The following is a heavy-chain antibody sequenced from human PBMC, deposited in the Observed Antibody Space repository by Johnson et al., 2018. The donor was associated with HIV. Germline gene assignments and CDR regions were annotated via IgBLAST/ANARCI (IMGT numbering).Heavy chain of an antibody. CDR2: ITSSGTSS. J-gene: IGHJ3*02. Sequence: QMLLVESGGGLVKPGGSLRLSCAASGFTFSDYYMIWIRQAPGKGLEWLSYITSSGTSSYYADSVKGRLTISRDNAKNSLYLQMNSLRAEDTAVYFCARPINDAFDIWGQGTMVTVSP. V-gene: IGHV3-11*04. CDR1: GFTFSDYY. CDR3: ARPINDAFDI.